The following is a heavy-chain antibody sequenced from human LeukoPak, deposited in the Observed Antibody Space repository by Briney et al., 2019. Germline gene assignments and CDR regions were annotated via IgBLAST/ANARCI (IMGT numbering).Heavy chain of an antibody. CDR1: GFSFSGHW. CDR2: ISPTGSTT. V-gene: IGHV3-74*01. D-gene: IGHD6-6*01. J-gene: IGHJ4*02. CDR3: ARGPDSNWSGLDF. Sequence: GGSLRLSCPASGFSFSGHWMHWARQLPGKGLVWVSRISPTGSTTSYADSVKGRFTVSRDNAKNTLYLQVNNLRAEDTAVYYCARGPDSNWSGLDFWGQGTLLTVSS.